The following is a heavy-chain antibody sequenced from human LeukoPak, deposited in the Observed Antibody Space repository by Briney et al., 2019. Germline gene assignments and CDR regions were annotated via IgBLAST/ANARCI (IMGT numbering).Heavy chain of an antibody. CDR1: GLTFDKAW. Sequence: GGSLRLSCTVSGLTFDKAWMHWVRQAPGKGLEWIGRIRSETDGGTTDYAAPVKGRFTISRDASQNTVLLQMDSLKTEDTAVYYCVTRLPDRHTYGPLDYWGQGTLVTVSS. CDR3: VTRLPDRHTYGPLDY. J-gene: IGHJ4*02. V-gene: IGHV3-15*01. D-gene: IGHD5-18*01. CDR2: IRSETDGGTT.